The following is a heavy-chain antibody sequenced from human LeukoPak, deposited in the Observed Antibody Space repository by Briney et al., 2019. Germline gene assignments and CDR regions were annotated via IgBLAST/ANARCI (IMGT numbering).Heavy chain of an antibody. CDR3: ARSVIAVAGNLNFDY. CDR1: GDSVSSNSAA. CDR2: TYYRSKWYN. Sequence: SQTLSLTCAISGDSVSSNSAAWNWIRQSPSRGLEWLGRTYYRSKWYNDYAVSAKSRITINPDTSKNQFSLQLNSVTPEDTAVYYCARSVIAVAGNLNFDYWGQGTLVTVSS. J-gene: IGHJ4*02. V-gene: IGHV6-1*01. D-gene: IGHD6-19*01.